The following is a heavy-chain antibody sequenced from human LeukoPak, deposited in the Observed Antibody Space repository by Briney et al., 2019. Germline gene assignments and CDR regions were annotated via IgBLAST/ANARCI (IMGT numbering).Heavy chain of an antibody. CDR1: GGSISSYY. D-gene: IGHD6-6*01. CDR2: IYYRGST. CDR3: ASQSSIAARLDY. J-gene: IGHJ4*02. V-gene: IGHV4-59*01. Sequence: SETLSLTCTVSGGSISSYYWSWIRQPPGKGLEWTGYIYYRGSTNYNPSLQSRVTISVDTSKNQFSLKLSSVTAADTAVYFCASQSSIAARLDYWGQGTLVTVSS.